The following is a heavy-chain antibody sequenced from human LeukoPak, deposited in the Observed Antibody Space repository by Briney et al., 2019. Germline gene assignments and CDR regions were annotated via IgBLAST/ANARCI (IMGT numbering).Heavy chain of an antibody. J-gene: IGHJ6*03. Sequence: PGGSLRLSCAASGFTFSDHYMDWVRQAPGRGLEWVGRTRNKPNSYTTEYAASVKGRFTISRDDSKNSLYLQMSSLKSEDTAVYYCARGYDTTMVTDYMDVWGKGTTVTVSS. CDR2: TRNKPNSYTT. D-gene: IGHD5-18*01. CDR1: GFTFSDHY. V-gene: IGHV3-72*01. CDR3: ARGYDTTMVTDYMDV.